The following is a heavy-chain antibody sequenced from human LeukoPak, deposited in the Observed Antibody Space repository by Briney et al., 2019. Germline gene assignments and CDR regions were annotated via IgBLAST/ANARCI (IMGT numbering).Heavy chain of an antibody. CDR1: GFTFSSYE. Sequence: GGSLRLSCAASGFTFSSYEMNRVRQAPGKGLEWVSYISSSGSTIYYADSVKGRFTISRDNAKNSLYLQMNSLRAEDTAVYYCARGTIVVVIKGAFDIWGQGTMVTVSS. V-gene: IGHV3-48*03. D-gene: IGHD3-22*01. CDR2: ISSSGSTI. CDR3: ARGTIVVVIKGAFDI. J-gene: IGHJ3*02.